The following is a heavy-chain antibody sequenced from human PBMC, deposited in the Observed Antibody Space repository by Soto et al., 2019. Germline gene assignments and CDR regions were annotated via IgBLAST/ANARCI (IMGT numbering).Heavy chain of an antibody. D-gene: IGHD5-12*01. Sequence: QVLLQESGPGLVKPSQTLSLTCTVSGGSISSRGYYWSWIRQLPGKGLEHIGYIYHSGATYYNPSLKSRVSISVDTSKNQFSLKLSSVTAADTAVYYCARPGESSYAFWYFDLWGPGTLVTVSS. CDR3: ARPGESSYAFWYFDL. CDR2: IYHSGAT. CDR1: GGSISSRGYY. V-gene: IGHV4-31*03. J-gene: IGHJ2*01.